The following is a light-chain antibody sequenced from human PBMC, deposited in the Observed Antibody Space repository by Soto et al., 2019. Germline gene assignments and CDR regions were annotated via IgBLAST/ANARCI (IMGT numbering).Light chain of an antibody. J-gene: IGKJ1*01. V-gene: IGKV3-20*01. CDR3: QQYGTSSWT. Sequence: IVLTQSPGTLSLSPGERATLSCRASQTVSSNFLAWYQQKPAQAPRLLIYGASSRATGIPDRFSGSGSGTDFTLTIRRLEPEDFAVYYCQQYGTSSWTFGQGTKVEIK. CDR1: QTVSSNF. CDR2: GAS.